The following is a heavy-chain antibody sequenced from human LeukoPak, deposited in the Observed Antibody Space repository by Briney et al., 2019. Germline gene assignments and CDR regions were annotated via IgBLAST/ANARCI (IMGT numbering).Heavy chain of an antibody. CDR2: IIPIFGTA. J-gene: IGHJ4*02. V-gene: IGHV1-69*05. D-gene: IGHD2-2*01. CDR3: AAACSSTSCAVNGDYYFDY. CDR1: GGTFSSYA. Sequence: ASVKVSCKASGGTFSSYAISWVRQAPGQGLEWMGRIIPIFGTANYAQKFQGRVTITTDESTSTAYMELSSLRSEDTAVYYCAAACSSTSCAVNGDYYFDYWGQGTLVTVSS.